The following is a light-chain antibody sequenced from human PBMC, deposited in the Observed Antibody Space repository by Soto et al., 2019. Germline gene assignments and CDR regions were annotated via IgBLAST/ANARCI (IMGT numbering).Light chain of an antibody. Sequence: DIQMTQSPSSLSASVGDRVTITCQASQDISNSISRYQQRPGKAPKLVIHDASTLETGVPSRLSGSGSGTEFTFTITTLQSEDIATYYCHQYHSLPLTVGGGTKVEIK. J-gene: IGKJ4*01. V-gene: IGKV1-33*01. CDR3: HQYHSLPLT. CDR1: QDISNS. CDR2: DAS.